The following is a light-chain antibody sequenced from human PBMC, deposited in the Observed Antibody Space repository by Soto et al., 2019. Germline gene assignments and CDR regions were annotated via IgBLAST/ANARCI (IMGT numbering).Light chain of an antibody. J-gene: IGKJ1*01. V-gene: IGKV1-39*01. CDR1: QSIGNY. CDR3: QQSYSNPQT. Sequence: DTQMTQPPSSLSASIVNRVTITFRASQSIGNYLNWYQQKPGKAPNLLIYAASSLQSGVPSRFSGSGSGTDFTLTISSLQPEDLAIYYCQQSYSNPQTFGQGTVVE. CDR2: AAS.